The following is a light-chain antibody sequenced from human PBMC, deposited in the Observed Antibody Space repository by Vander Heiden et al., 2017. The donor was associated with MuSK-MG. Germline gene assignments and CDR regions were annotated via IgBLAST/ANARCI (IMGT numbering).Light chain of an antibody. CDR3: QQYNCYSTWT. CDR2: DAS. Sequence: DIQMTQSPSTLSASVGDRVTITCRASQSISSWLAWYQQKPGKAPKLLIYDASSLESGVPSRFSGSGSGTEFTLTISSRQPDDFATYYCQQYNCYSTWTFGQGTKVEIK. CDR1: QSISSW. J-gene: IGKJ1*01. V-gene: IGKV1-5*01.